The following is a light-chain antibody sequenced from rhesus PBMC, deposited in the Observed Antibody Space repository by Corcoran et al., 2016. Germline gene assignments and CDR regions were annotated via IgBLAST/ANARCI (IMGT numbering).Light chain of an antibody. V-gene: IGLV2-32*02. CDR2: EVS. Sequence: QAALTQPRSVSGSPGQSVTISCTGPSSVIGAYNYVSWYQQHPGTAPKLMISEVSKRPSGVSDRFSGSKSGNTDSLTISGLQAEDEADYYCSSFAGINTFIFGTGTRLTVL. CDR1: SSVIGAYNY. CDR3: SSFAGINTFI. J-gene: IGLJ1*01.